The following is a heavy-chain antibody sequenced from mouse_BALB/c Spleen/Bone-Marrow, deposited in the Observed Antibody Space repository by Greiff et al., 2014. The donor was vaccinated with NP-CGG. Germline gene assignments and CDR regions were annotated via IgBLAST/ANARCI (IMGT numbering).Heavy chain of an antibody. CDR2: LWADGRT. J-gene: IGHJ4*01. Sequence: VQLQQSGPGLVAPSQSLSITCTVSGFSLTNYGVHWVRQPPGKGLEWLGVLWADGRTNYNSALMSRLSISKDNSKSQVFFKMNSLQTDDTAMYYCGRITTATGAMDYWGQGTSVTVSS. V-gene: IGHV2-9*02. CDR1: GFSLTNYG. CDR3: GRITTATGAMDY. D-gene: IGHD1-2*01.